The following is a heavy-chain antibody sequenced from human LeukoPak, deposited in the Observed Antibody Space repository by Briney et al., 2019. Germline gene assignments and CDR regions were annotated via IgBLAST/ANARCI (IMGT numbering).Heavy chain of an antibody. CDR2: IWYDGSNK. V-gene: IGHV3-33*01. CDR3: VRDSDYPDY. D-gene: IGHD3-10*01. J-gene: IGHJ4*02. CDR1: GFTFSSYG. Sequence: QPGRSLRLSCAASGFTFSSYGMHWVRQAPGKGLEWVAVIWYDGSNKYYADSVKGQFTISRDNSKNTLYLQMNSLRAEDTAVYYCVRDSDYPDYWGQGTLVTVSS.